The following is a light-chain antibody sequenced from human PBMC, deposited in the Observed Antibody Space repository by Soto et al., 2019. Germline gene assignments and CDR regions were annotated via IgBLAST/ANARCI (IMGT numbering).Light chain of an antibody. Sequence: EIVLTQSPGTLSLSPEERVTLSCRASQSVSSNYLAWYQQKPGQAPRLLIYSASSRATGIPDRFSGSGSGTDFTLTISRLEPEDFAVYYCQQYGGSPRVTFGGGTKVEIK. V-gene: IGKV3-20*01. CDR2: SAS. CDR1: QSVSSNY. J-gene: IGKJ4*01. CDR3: QQYGGSPRVT.